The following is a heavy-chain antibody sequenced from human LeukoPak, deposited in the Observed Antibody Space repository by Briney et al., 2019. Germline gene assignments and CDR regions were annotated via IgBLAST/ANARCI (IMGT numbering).Heavy chain of an antibody. V-gene: IGHV1-2*02. CDR3: ARDPGYKTLDY. D-gene: IGHD1-1*01. Sequence: GESLKISCKGSGYTFTGYYLHWVRQAPGQGLECMGWININTGGTTYPQKFQGRVTMTRDTSISTAYMELSNLRSDDTAMYYCARDPGYKTLDYWGQGTLVTVSS. CDR2: ININTGGT. J-gene: IGHJ4*02. CDR1: GYTFTGYY.